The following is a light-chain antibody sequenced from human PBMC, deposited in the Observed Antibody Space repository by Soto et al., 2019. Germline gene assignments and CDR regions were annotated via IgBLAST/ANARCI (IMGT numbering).Light chain of an antibody. CDR2: DVT. Sequence: QSALTQPRSVSGSPGQSVTISCTGTSSDVGGYSYVSWYEQHPVKAPKLMIYDVTKRPSGVPDRFSGSKSGNTASLTISGLQAEDEADYYCCSYAGSYTGVFGTGTKLTVL. J-gene: IGLJ1*01. V-gene: IGLV2-11*01. CDR1: SSDVGGYSY. CDR3: CSYAGSYTGV.